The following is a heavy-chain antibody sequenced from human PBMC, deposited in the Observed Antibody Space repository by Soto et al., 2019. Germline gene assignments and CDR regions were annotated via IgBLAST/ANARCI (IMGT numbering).Heavy chain of an antibody. CDR1: SAPVSSTTYT. CDR3: ARLNGNWIRGSCHGHYAMDV. D-gene: IGHD2-15*01. V-gene: IGHV4-39*01. CDR2: VYYGGRS. J-gene: IGHJ6*02. Sequence: SETLSLTCTVSSAPVSSTTYTWGWIRQPPGKGLEWVASVYYGGRSYYNPSLNSRVTISVDTSKNQFSLKMTSVTAADTAVYYCARLNGNWIRGSCHGHYAMDVWGQGTTVT.